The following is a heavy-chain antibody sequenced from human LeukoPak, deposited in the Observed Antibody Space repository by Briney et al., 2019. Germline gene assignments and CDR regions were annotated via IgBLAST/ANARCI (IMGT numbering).Heavy chain of an antibody. Sequence: GASVKVSCKASGYTFTGYYMHWVRQAPGQGLEWMGWINTNTGNPTYAQGFTGRFVFSLDTSVSTAYLQISSLKADDTAIYCCARGDYETHGYQTRWGQGTLVTVSS. CDR2: INTNTGNP. CDR3: ARGDYETHGYQTR. D-gene: IGHD3-22*01. CDR1: GYTFTGYY. V-gene: IGHV7-4-1*02. J-gene: IGHJ4*02.